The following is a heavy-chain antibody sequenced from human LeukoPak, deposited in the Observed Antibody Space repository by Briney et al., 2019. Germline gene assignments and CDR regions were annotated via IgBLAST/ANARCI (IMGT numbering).Heavy chain of an antibody. CDR2: VYYTGVT. V-gene: IGHV4-39*07. CDR1: GGYIITSGHY. Sequence: SEALSLTCTVSGGYIITSGHYWGWIRQPPGEGLEWIGSVYYTGVTSTNPFFRSRMSISVDTSKNQFSLNLTSVTAADAAVYYCARERSSSGGHNWFDPWGQGTLVTVSS. D-gene: IGHD4-23*01. J-gene: IGHJ5*02. CDR3: ARERSSSGGHNWFDP.